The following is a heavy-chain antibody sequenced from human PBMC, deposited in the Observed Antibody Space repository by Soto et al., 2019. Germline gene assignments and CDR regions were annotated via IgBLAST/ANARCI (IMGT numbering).Heavy chain of an antibody. CDR2: ISAYSGNT. Sequence: ASVKVSCKASGYTFTSYGISWVRQAPGQGLEWMGWISAYSGNTNYGQKLQGRVTMTTDTSTSTAYMELRSLRSDDTAVYYCARDDVVVAVDWFDPRGQGTLVTVSS. J-gene: IGHJ5*02. V-gene: IGHV1-18*01. D-gene: IGHD2-21*02. CDR1: GYTFTSYG. CDR3: ARDDVVVAVDWFDP.